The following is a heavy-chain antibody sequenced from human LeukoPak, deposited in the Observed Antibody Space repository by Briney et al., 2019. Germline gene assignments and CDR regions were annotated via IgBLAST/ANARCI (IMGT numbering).Heavy chain of an antibody. D-gene: IGHD3-10*01. CDR1: GFTFSNAW. V-gene: IGHV3-15*01. Sequence: GGSLRLPCAASGFTFSNAWMSWVRQAPGKGLEWVGRIKSKTDGGTTDYAAPVKGRFTISRDDSKNTLYLQMNSLKTEDTAVYYCTTVVLLWFGELFGYYFDYWGQGTLVTVSS. CDR3: TTVVLLWFGELFGYYFDY. J-gene: IGHJ4*02. CDR2: IKSKTDGGTT.